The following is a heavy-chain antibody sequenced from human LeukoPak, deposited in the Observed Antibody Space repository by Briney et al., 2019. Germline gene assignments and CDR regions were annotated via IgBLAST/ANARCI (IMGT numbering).Heavy chain of an antibody. D-gene: IGHD3-22*01. Sequence: GGSLRLSCAASGYTFGDYGMSWVRQAPGKGLEWVANIKEDGSEKYYVDSVKGRFTMSRDNAKNSLYLQMHSLRADDTAVYYCARRDYYDTSGYYWEDWYFDLWGRGTLVTVSS. J-gene: IGHJ2*01. CDR3: ARRDYYDTSGYYWEDWYFDL. CDR2: IKEDGSEK. CDR1: GYTFGDYG. V-gene: IGHV3-7*01.